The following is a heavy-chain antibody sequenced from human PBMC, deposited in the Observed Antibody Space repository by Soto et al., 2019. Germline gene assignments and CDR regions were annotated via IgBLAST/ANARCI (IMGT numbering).Heavy chain of an antibody. D-gene: IGHD6-13*01. J-gene: IGHJ5*02. CDR3: ERDLGGRSSSRLTGNWFDP. V-gene: IGHV6-1*01. CDR2: TYYRSKWYS. CDR1: GDSVSSNSAA. Sequence: SQTLSLTCAISGDSVSSNSAAWNWIRQSPSRGLEWLGRTYYRSKWYSDYAASVQSRITINPDTSRNQFSLQLNSVTPEDTAVYYCERDLGGRSSSRLTGNWFDPWGQGNLVTVSS.